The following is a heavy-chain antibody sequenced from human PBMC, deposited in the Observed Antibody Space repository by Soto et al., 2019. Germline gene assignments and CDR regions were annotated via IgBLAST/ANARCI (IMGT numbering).Heavy chain of an antibody. Sequence: GASVKVSCKASGGTFSSYAISWVRQAPGQGLEWMGGIIPIFGTANYAQKFQGRVTITADKSTSTAYMELSSLRSEDTAVYYCARVVSRSYFYGMDVWGQGTTVTVSS. CDR1: GGTFSSYA. V-gene: IGHV1-69*06. J-gene: IGHJ6*02. D-gene: IGHD1-26*01. CDR3: ARVVSRSYFYGMDV. CDR2: IIPIFGTA.